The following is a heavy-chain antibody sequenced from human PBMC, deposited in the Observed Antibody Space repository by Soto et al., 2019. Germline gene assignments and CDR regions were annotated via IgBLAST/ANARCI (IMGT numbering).Heavy chain of an antibody. Sequence: GGSLRLSCAASGFTFSAYVMSWVRQAPGKGLEWVSSITSSGGGTYYADSVKGRFTVSRDNSKNTVYLQMNSLRAEDTAVYYCARQGGGWYNYWGQGTLVTVSS. V-gene: IGHV3-23*01. CDR2: ITSSGGGT. CDR1: GFTFSAYV. J-gene: IGHJ4*02. D-gene: IGHD6-19*01. CDR3: ARQGGGWYNY.